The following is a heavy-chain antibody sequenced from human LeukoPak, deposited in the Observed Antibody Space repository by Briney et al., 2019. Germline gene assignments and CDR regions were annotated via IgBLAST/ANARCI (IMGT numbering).Heavy chain of an antibody. Sequence: EASVKVSCKVSGYTLTELSMHWVRQAPGKGLEWMGGFDPEDGETIYAQKFQGRVTMTEDTSTDTAYMELSSLRSEDTAVYYCARAAQITTVTLPSYFDYWGQGTLVTVSS. D-gene: IGHD4-17*01. V-gene: IGHV1-24*01. CDR3: ARAAQITTVTLPSYFDY. J-gene: IGHJ4*02. CDR1: GYTLTELS. CDR2: FDPEDGET.